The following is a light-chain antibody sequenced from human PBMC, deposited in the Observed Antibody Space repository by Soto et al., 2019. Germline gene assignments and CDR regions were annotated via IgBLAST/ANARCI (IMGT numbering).Light chain of an antibody. V-gene: IGKV3-20*01. CDR2: GAS. CDR3: QQYGSSPPLT. J-gene: IGKJ4*01. CDR1: QSVSNNY. Sequence: EIVLMQSPGTLSLSPGERATLSCRASQSVSNNYVAWYQQKPGQAPRLLIAGASSRATSIPDRFSGSGSGTDFTLTISRLEPEDFAVYSCQQYGSSPPLTFGGGTKVDI.